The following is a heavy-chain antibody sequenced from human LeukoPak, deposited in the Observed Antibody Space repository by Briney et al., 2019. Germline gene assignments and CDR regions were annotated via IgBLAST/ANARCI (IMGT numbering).Heavy chain of an antibody. CDR1: GYTFNRYG. CDR3: AKDRVGAPPGDWEYLGDSNCFDI. J-gene: IGHJ3*02. CDR2: IGPYSSNT. Sequence: ASVKVSCKASGYTFNRYGVNWVRQAPGQGLEWMGWIGPYSSNTNLAEKFKGRVTMTTDTATSTAYMELKSLRLDDTAVYYCAKDRVGAPPGDWEYLGDSNCFDIWGKGTMVSV. D-gene: IGHD3-16*01. V-gene: IGHV1-18*01.